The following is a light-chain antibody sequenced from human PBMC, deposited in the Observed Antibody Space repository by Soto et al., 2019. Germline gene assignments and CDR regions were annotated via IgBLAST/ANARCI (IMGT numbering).Light chain of an antibody. CDR3: QHYHSYPYT. Sequence: DIQMTQSPSTLSASVGDRVTITCRASQSIGGWLAWYQQRPGKAPRLLIYDASSVESGVPSRFSGSRSGTKFTLAISSLQPEDFATYYCQHYHSYPYTFGQGTSWRSN. J-gene: IGKJ2*01. CDR2: DAS. V-gene: IGKV1-5*01. CDR1: QSIGGW.